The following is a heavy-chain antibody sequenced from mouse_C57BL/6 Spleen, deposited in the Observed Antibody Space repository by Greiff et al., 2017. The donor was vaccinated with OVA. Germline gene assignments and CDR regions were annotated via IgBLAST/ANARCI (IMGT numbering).Heavy chain of an antibody. Sequence: DVQLVESGGGLVKPGGSLKLSCAASGFTFSSYAMSWVRQTPEKRLEWVATISDGGSYTISRDNAKNNLYLQMSHLKSEDTAMYYCARDRYYYGSSSWYFDVWGTGTTVTVSS. CDR2: ISDGGS. V-gene: IGHV5-4*01. CDR3: ARDRYYYGSSSWYFDV. J-gene: IGHJ1*03. D-gene: IGHD1-1*01. CDR1: GFTFSSYA.